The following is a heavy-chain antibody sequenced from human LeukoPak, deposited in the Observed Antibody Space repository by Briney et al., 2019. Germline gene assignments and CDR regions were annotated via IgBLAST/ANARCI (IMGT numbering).Heavy chain of an antibody. CDR2: TYYRSKWYN. D-gene: IGHD6-19*01. J-gene: IGHJ4*02. CDR3: ARGQGSAPVAGDSDY. CDR1: GDSVSSNSAA. V-gene: IGHV6-1*01. Sequence: SQTLSLTCAISGDSVSSNSAAWNWIRQSPSRGLEWLGRTYYRSKWYNDYAVSVKSRITINPDTSKNQFSLQLNFVTPEDTALYYCARGQGSAPVAGDSDYWGQGSLVTVSS.